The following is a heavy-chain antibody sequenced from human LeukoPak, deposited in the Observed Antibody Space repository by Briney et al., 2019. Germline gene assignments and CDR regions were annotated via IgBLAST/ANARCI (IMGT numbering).Heavy chain of an antibody. J-gene: IGHJ4*02. CDR1: GGSIGSYY. CDR2: IYYSGNT. D-gene: IGHD1-1*01. Sequence: SETLSLTCTVSGGSIGSYYWSWIRQPPGKGLEWIGYIYYSGNTKYNPSFNSRVTMSVDTSKNQFSLKLTSVTAADTAVYFCAREGTTGWAFWGQGTLVTVSS. CDR3: AREGTTGWAF. V-gene: IGHV4-59*01.